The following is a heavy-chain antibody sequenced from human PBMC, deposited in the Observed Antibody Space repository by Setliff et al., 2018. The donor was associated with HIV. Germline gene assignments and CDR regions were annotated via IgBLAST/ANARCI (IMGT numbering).Heavy chain of an antibody. J-gene: IGHJ1*01. CDR3: ARGPYYYNSSGQISAEYFQH. CDR2: ISQSGST. Sequence: PSETLSLTCAVSGDSIRSSGYSWSWIRQPPGKGLEWIGYISQSGSTYYNPSLKSRVTISVDRSKNQFSLKLSSVTAADTAVYYCARGPYYYNSSGQISAEYFQHWGQGTLVTVSS. V-gene: IGHV4-30-2*01. CDR1: GDSIRSSGYS. D-gene: IGHD3-22*01.